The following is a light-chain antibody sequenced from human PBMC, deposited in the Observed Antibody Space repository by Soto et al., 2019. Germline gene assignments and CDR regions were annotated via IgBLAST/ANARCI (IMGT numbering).Light chain of an antibody. CDR3: SSFTSRSSLV. Sequence: QSALTQPASVSGSPGQSITLSCTGTNSDVGGYDFVSWYQQHPGKAPKLMVYDVSNRPSGVSNRFSGSKSGNTASLTISGLQAEDEATDFCSSFTSRSSLVFGGGTKLTVL. V-gene: IGLV2-14*03. CDR2: DVS. J-gene: IGLJ2*01. CDR1: NSDVGGYDF.